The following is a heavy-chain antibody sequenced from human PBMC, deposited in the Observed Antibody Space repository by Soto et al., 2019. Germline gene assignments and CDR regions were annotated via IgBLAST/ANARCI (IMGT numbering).Heavy chain of an antibody. V-gene: IGHV3-7*01. J-gene: IGHJ4*02. D-gene: IGHD6-19*01. CDR3: ARRAVAGTESSPTTYFDY. Sequence: GGSPRLSCAASGFTFSSYWMSWVRQAPGKGLEWVANIKQDGSEKYYVDSVKGRFTISRDNAKNSLYLQMNSLRAEDTAVYYCARRAVAGTESSPTTYFDYWGQGTLVTVSS. CDR2: IKQDGSEK. CDR1: GFTFSSYW.